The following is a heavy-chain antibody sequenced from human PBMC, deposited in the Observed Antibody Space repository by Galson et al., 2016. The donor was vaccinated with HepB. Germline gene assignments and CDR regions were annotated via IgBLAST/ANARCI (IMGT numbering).Heavy chain of an antibody. CDR3: ARATHTITYYYDSSGYKVDAFDI. CDR1: GFTFSPYA. CDR2: ISSGAYKT. V-gene: IGHV3-23*01. D-gene: IGHD3-22*01. J-gene: IGHJ3*02. Sequence: SLRLFCAASGFTFSPYAMSWVRQAPGQGLEWVSIISSGAYKTYYADSVKGRFTISRDDSKDSLYLQMNSLRPDDTAVYYCARATHTITYYYDSSGYKVDAFDIWGQGTMVTVSS.